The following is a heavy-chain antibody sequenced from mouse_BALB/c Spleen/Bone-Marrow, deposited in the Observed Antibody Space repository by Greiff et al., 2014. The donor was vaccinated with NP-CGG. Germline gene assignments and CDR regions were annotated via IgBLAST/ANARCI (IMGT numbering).Heavy chain of an antibody. CDR2: INPESSTI. CDR3: ARPGYYGYQDV. J-gene: IGHJ1*01. Sequence: LVESGGSLKLSCAASGFDFSRYWMTWVRQAPGKGLEWIGEINPESSTINYTPSLKDKFIISRDNAKNALYLQMSKVRSEDTALYYCARPGYYGYQDVWGAGTTVTVSS. CDR1: GFDFSRYW. D-gene: IGHD1-2*01. V-gene: IGHV4-1*02.